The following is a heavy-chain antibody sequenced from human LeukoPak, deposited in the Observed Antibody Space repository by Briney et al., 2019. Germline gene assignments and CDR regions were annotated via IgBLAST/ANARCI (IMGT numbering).Heavy chain of an antibody. D-gene: IGHD3-22*01. J-gene: IGHJ5*02. CDR1: GGTFSSYA. V-gene: IGHV1-69*05. CDR2: IIPIFGTA. Sequence: SVKVSCKASGGTFSSYAISWVRQAPGQGLDWMGRIIPIFGTANYAQKFQGRVTITTDESTSTAYMELSSLRSEDTAVYYCARAMIAGLGWFDPWGQGTLVTVSS. CDR3: ARAMIAGLGWFDP.